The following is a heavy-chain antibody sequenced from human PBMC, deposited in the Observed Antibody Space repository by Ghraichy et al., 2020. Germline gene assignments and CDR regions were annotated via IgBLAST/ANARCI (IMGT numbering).Heavy chain of an antibody. Sequence: GESLNISCKGSGYSFTSYWIGWVRQMPGKGLEWMGIIYPGDSDTRYSPSFQGQVTISADKSISTAYLQWSSLKASDTAMYYCARQNQLLVTQWLVNNHAVDYFDYWGQGTLVTVSS. V-gene: IGHV5-51*01. D-gene: IGHD6-19*01. CDR3: ARQNQLLVTQWLVNNHAVDYFDY. CDR1: GYSFTSYW. J-gene: IGHJ4*02. CDR2: IYPGDSDT.